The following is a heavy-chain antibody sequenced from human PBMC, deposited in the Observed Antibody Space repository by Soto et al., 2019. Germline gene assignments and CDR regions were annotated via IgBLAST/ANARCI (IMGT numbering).Heavy chain of an antibody. CDR2: VYSIGCP. J-gene: IGHJ6*02. Sequence: QVQLQQSGPGLVKPSETLSLTCSVSSGPTSSHNWGWIRQTPGRGLEWIGYVYSIGCPSYNPSLNCVVTISADTSTHHNSLTLPSVTAADTAGYYCVRQGIGTLHGLVDVWGQGNTVSVSS. CDR1: SGPTSSHN. CDR3: VRQGIGTLHGLVDV. V-gene: IGHV4-59*08. D-gene: IGHD3-10*01.